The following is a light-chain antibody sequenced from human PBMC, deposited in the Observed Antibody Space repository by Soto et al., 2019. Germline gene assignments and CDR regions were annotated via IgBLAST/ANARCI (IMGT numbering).Light chain of an antibody. CDR1: QSVTNNY. Sequence: EIVLTQSPGTLSLSPGERATLSCRASQSVTNNYVAWYQQKPRQAPRLLISDASSRATGIPDRFSGGGSGTDFALTSSRREPEDLTVEFCHPTAHSPLTFGQGTRVDI. CDR3: HPTAHSPLT. V-gene: IGKV3-20*01. CDR2: DAS. J-gene: IGKJ1*01.